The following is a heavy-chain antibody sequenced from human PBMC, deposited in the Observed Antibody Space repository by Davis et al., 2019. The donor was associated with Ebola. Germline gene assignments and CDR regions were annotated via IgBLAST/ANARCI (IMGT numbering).Heavy chain of an antibody. D-gene: IGHD3-10*01. CDR3: ASRMVQGVIITPFDYYYGMDV. Sequence: SQTLSLTRTLSGGSISSSSYYWGWIRQPPGKGLEWIGSIYHSGSTNYNPSLKRRVTISVDKSKNQFSLKLSSVTAADTAVYYCASRMVQGVIITPFDYYYGMDVWGQGTTVTVSS. J-gene: IGHJ6*02. CDR2: IYHSGST. V-gene: IGHV4-39*07. CDR1: GGSISSSSYY.